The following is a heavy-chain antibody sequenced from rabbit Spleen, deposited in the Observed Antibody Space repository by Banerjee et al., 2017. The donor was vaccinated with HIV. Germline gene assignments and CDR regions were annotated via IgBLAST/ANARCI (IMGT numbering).Heavy chain of an antibody. CDR3: ARDPSSDYYAGFNL. D-gene: IGHD1-1*01. CDR2: INASTGKP. J-gene: IGHJ4*01. V-gene: IGHV1S45*01. CDR1: GFSFSDRDV. Sequence: QEQLVESGGGLVQPEGSLTLTCKASGFSFSDRDVMCWVRQAPGKGLEWIACINASTGKPVYATWAKGRFTISRTSSTTVTLRMTSLTAADRATYFCARDPSSDYYAGFNLWGPGTLVTVS.